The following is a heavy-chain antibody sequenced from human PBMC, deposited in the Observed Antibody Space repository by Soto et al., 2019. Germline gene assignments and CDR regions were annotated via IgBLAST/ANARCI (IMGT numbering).Heavy chain of an antibody. V-gene: IGHV1-3*01. D-gene: IGHD2-2*01. CDR1: GYTFSTYA. Sequence: ASVKVSCKASGYTFSTYAIHWVRQAPGHRLEWMGWINSGNGHRKYSQKFQGRVTITRDTSATTAYMELSSLRSEDSAVFYCARTDCSSTSCYNYYYYGMDVWGQGTTVTVSS. CDR2: INSGNGHR. CDR3: ARTDCSSTSCYNYYYYGMDV. J-gene: IGHJ6*02.